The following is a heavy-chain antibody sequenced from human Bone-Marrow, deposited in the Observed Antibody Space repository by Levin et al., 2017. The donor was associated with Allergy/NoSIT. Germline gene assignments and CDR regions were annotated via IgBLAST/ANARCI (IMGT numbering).Heavy chain of an antibody. CDR1: GFTFSNAW. CDR2: IKSKTDGGTT. Sequence: GESLKISCAASGFTFSNAWMSWVRQAPGKGLEWVGRIKSKTDGGTTDYAAPVKGRFTISRDDSKNTLYLQMNSLKTEDTAVYYCTTVVSSGYTIDYWGQGTLVTVSS. V-gene: IGHV3-15*01. CDR3: TTVVSSGYTIDY. J-gene: IGHJ4*02. D-gene: IGHD3-22*01.